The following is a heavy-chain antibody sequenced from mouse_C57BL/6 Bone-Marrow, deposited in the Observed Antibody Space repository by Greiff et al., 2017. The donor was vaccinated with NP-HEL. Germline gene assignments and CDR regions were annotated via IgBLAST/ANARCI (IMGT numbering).Heavy chain of an antibody. J-gene: IGHJ2*01. Sequence: EVQGVESGGDLVKPGGSLKLSCAASGFTFSSYGMSWVRQTPDKRLEWVATISSGGSYTYYPDSVKGRFTISRDNAKNTLYLQMSSLKSEDTAMYYCASRLFITTVVADYWGQGTTLTVSS. CDR3: ASRLFITTVVADY. CDR2: ISSGGSYT. CDR1: GFTFSSYG. D-gene: IGHD1-1*01. V-gene: IGHV5-6*01.